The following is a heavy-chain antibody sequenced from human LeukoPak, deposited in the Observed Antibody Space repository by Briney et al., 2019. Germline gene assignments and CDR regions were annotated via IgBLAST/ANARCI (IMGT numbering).Heavy chain of an antibody. CDR3: ARHQKLLWFGESLYFDS. CDR1: GGSISSYY. CDR2: IHFSGST. Sequence: ASETLSLTCTASGGSISSYYWSWIRQPPGKGLEWIGSIHFSGSTYYSPSLTSRVTISVDTSKNQFSLKLSSVTAADTAVYYCARHQKLLWFGESLYFDSWGQGTLVTVSS. J-gene: IGHJ4*02. V-gene: IGHV4-39*01. D-gene: IGHD3-10*01.